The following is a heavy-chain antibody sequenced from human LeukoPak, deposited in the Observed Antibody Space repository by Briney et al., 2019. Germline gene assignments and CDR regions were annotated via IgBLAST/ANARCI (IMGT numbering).Heavy chain of an antibody. CDR1: GYTFINYD. J-gene: IGHJ3*02. V-gene: IGHV1-8*03. CDR2: MHPNSGTA. D-gene: IGHD3/OR15-3a*01. CDR3: ARVTSGFWTGYYDPFDI. Sequence: ASVKVSCKASGYTFINYDINWVRQAPGQGLEWMGWMHPNSGTAGYAQNFQGRVTITGDTSMSTAYMELSSLRSEDTAVYYCARVTSGFWTGYYDPFDIWGQGAMGTVSS.